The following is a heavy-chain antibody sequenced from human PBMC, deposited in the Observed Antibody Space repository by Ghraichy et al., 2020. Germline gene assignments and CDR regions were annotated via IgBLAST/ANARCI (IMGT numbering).Heavy chain of an antibody. V-gene: IGHV3-7*01. CDR2: IKQDGSEK. D-gene: IGHD1-26*01. CDR1: GFTFSSYW. Sequence: GESLNISCAASGFTFSSYWMSWVRQAPGKGLEWVANIKQDGSEKYYVDSVKGRFTISRDNAKNSLYLQMNSLRAEDTAVYYCASLSGSYYGIDYWGQGTLVTVSS. J-gene: IGHJ4*02. CDR3: ASLSGSYYGIDY.